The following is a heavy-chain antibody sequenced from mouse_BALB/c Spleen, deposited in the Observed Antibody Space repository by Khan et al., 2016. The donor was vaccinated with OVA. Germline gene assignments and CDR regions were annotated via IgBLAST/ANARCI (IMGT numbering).Heavy chain of an antibody. CDR3: TRSGYRSQFAY. J-gene: IGHJ3*01. CDR1: GYTFTSYY. CDR2: INPSNGGT. D-gene: IGHD2-14*01. Sequence: QVQLKQPGAELVKPGASVKLSCKASGYTFTSYYMYWVKQRPGQGLEWIGEINPSNGGTNFNEKFKSKATLTVDKSSSTAYMQLSSLTSEDSAVYYCTRSGYRSQFAYWGQGTLVTVSA. V-gene: IGHV1S81*02.